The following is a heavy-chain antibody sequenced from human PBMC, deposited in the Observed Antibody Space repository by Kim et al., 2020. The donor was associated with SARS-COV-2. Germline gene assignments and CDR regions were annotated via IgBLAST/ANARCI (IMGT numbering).Heavy chain of an antibody. CDR3: VRDGVSIPNELDI. V-gene: IGHV3-30-3*01. Sequence: GGSLRLSCAASGFPFSVYTMHWVRQAPGKGLEWVAVLSSDGSTKFHADTVKGRFTISRDTSKNTLNLQMNSLTPEDTAVYYCVRDGVSIPNELDIWGQGTLLTVAS. CDR1: GFPFSVYT. CDR2: LSSDGSTK. J-gene: IGHJ3*02. D-gene: IGHD3-3*01.